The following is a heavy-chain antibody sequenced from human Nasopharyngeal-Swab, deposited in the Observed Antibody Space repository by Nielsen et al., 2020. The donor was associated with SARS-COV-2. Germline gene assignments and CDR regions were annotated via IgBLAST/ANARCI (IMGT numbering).Heavy chain of an antibody. J-gene: IGHJ4*02. Sequence: GSLRLSCTVSGGSISSYYWSWIRQPPGKGLEWIGYIYYSGSTNYNPSLKSRVTISVDTSKNQFSLKLSSVTAADMAVYYCARGSLAAIPRSSWYFDYWGQGTLVTVSS. CDR1: GGSISSYY. CDR2: IYYSGST. D-gene: IGHD6-13*01. V-gene: IGHV4-59*12. CDR3: ARGSLAAIPRSSWYFDY.